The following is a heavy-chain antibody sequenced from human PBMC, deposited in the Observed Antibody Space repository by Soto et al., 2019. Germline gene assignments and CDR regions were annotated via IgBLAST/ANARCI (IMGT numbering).Heavy chain of an antibody. CDR1: GGSISSSSYY. CDR3: ASSVPDYGGNEGVSDYFDY. CDR2: IYYSGST. Sequence: SETLSLTCTVSGGSISSSSYYWGWIRQPPGKGLEWIGSIYYSGSTYYNPSLKSRVTISVDTSKNQFSLKLSSVTAADTAVYYCASSVPDYGGNEGVSDYFDYWGQGTLVTVSS. J-gene: IGHJ4*02. D-gene: IGHD4-17*01. V-gene: IGHV4-39*01.